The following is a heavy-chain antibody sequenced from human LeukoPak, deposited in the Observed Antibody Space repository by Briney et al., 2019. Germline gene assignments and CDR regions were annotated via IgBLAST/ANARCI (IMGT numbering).Heavy chain of an antibody. V-gene: IGHV4-38-2*02. J-gene: IGHJ1*01. CDR1: GYSISSGYY. CDR3: AREGPVRYCSSTSCPEYFQH. Sequence: SETLSLTCTVSGYSISSGYYWGWIRQPPGKGLEWIGSIYYSGSTYYNPSLKSRVTISVDTSKNQFSLKLSSVTAADTAVYYCAREGPVRYCSSTSCPEYFQHWGQGTLVTVSS. CDR2: IYYSGST. D-gene: IGHD2-2*01.